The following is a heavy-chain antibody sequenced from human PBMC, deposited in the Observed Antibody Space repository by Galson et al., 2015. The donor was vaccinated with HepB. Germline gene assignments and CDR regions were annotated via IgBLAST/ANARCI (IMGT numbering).Heavy chain of an antibody. V-gene: IGHV3-66*02. D-gene: IGHD6-13*01. J-gene: IGHJ4*02. CDR3: SRRSSSWYSTYYFDY. CDR1: GFTVSSNY. CDR2: IYSGGST. Sequence: SLRLSCAASGFTVSSNYMSWVRQAPGKGLEWVSVIYSGGSTYYADSVKGRFTISRDNSKNTLYLQMNSLRAEDTAVYYCSRRSSSWYSTYYFDYWGQGTLVTVSS.